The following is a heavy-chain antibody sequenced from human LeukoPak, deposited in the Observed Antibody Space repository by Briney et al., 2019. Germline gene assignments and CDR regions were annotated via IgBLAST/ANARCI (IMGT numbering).Heavy chain of an antibody. CDR1: GGSISSYY. CDR3: AREDSGYYYYGMDV. CDR2: IYTSGST. V-gene: IGHV4-4*07. Sequence: SETLSLTCIVSGGSISSYYWSWIRQPDGKGLEWIGRIYTSGSTNYNPSLKSRVTMSVDTSKNQFSLKLSSVTAADTAVYYCAREDSGYYYYGMDVWGQGTTVTVSS. J-gene: IGHJ6*02. D-gene: IGHD1-26*01.